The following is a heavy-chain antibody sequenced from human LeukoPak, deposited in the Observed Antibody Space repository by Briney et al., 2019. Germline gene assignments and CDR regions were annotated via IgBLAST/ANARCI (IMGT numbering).Heavy chain of an antibody. Sequence: GGSLRLSCAASGFTFSSYAMSWVRQAPGKGLEWVSAISGSGGSTYYADSVKGRFTISRDNSKNTLYLQMNSLGAEDTAVYYCAKDTGSGWYSLWGQGTLVTVSS. V-gene: IGHV3-23*01. CDR3: AKDTGSGWYSL. D-gene: IGHD6-19*01. J-gene: IGHJ4*02. CDR1: GFTFSSYA. CDR2: ISGSGGST.